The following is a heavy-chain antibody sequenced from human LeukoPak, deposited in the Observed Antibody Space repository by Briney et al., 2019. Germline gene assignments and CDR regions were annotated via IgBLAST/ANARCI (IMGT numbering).Heavy chain of an antibody. V-gene: IGHV1-2*02. CDR2: INPDSGGT. D-gene: IGHD3/OR15-3a*01. CDR1: GYTFTGYY. J-gene: IGHJ4*02. CDR3: ARQTGSGLFILP. Sequence: ASVKVSCKASGYTFTGYYMHWVRQAPGHGLEWMGWINPDSGGTNYAQKFQGRVTMTRDTSINTAYMELSRLRSDDTAVYYCARQTGSGLFILPGGQGTLVTVSS.